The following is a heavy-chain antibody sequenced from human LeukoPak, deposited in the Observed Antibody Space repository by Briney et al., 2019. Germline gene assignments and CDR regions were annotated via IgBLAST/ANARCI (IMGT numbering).Heavy chain of an antibody. J-gene: IGHJ4*02. CDR2: IIPIFGTA. V-gene: IGHV1-69*05. CDR3: ASTTYYYDSSGCYFDY. D-gene: IGHD3-22*01. Sequence: ASVKVSCKASGGTFSSYAISWVRQAPGQGLEWMGGIIPIFGTANYAQKFQGRVTITTDESTSTAYMELSSLRSEDTAVYYCASTTYYYDSSGCYFDYWGQGTLVTVSS. CDR1: GGTFSSYA.